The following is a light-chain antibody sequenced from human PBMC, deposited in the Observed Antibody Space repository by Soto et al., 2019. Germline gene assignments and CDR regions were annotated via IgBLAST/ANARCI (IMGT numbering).Light chain of an antibody. Sequence: EIVLTQSPATLSLSPGERATLSCRASQSVSSHLAWFQQRPGQAPRLLIYDASNRATGIPARFSGRGSGTDFTLTISSLEPEDFGIYYCQQRSNWPPITFGQGTRLEIK. J-gene: IGKJ5*01. CDR2: DAS. CDR3: QQRSNWPPIT. V-gene: IGKV3-11*01. CDR1: QSVSSH.